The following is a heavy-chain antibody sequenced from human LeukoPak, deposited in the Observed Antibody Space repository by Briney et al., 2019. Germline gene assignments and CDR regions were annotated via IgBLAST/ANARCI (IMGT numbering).Heavy chain of an antibody. Sequence: GGSLRLSCAASGFTFSDYYMSWIRQAPGKGLEWVSYISSSSSYTNYADSVKGRSTISRDNAKNSLYLQMNSLRAEDTAVYYCAKVPAAGDYFDYWGQGTLVTVSS. V-gene: IGHV3-11*06. CDR2: ISSSSSYT. D-gene: IGHD2-2*01. CDR3: AKVPAAGDYFDY. CDR1: GFTFSDYY. J-gene: IGHJ4*02.